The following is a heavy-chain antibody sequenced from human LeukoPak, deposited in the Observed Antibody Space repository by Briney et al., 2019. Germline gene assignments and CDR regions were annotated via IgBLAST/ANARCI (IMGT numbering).Heavy chain of an antibody. CDR3: ARTWDSCGGDCYFFDY. CDR1: GYTFASYY. D-gene: IGHD2-21*01. Sequence: ASVKVSCKASGYTFASYYMHWVRQAPGQGLEWMGIINPSGGSTSYAQKFQGRVTMTRDTSISTAYMELSRLRSDDTAVYYCARTWDSCGGDCYFFDYWGQGTLVTVSS. CDR2: INPSGGST. V-gene: IGHV1-46*01. J-gene: IGHJ4*02.